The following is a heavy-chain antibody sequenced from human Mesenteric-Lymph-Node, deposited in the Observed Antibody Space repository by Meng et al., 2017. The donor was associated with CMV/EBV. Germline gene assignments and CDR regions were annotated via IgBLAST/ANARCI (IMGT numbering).Heavy chain of an antibody. CDR2: IDWDDAN. J-gene: IGHJ5*02. CDR1: GFSLSTSGMR. CDR3: ARMTFDNWFDP. D-gene: IGHD2/OR15-2a*01. V-gene: IGHV2-70D*14. Sequence: SGPTLVKPTQTLTLTCTFSGFSLSTSGMRVSWIRQPPGKALEWLARIDWDDANFYSTSLKTRLTISKGTSKNQVVLTMTNMDPLDTATYYCARMTFDNWFDPWGQGTLVTVSS.